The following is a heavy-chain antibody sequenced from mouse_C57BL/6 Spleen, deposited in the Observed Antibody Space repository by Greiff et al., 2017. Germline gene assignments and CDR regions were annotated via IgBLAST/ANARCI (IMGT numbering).Heavy chain of an antibody. D-gene: IGHD2-3*01. CDR3: ARDDGYWFAY. V-gene: IGHV1-81*01. Sequence: VKLVESGAELARPGASVKLSCKASGYTFTSYGISWVKQRTGQGLEWIGEIYPRSGNTYYNEKFKGKATLTADKSSSTAYMELRSLTSEDSAVYFCARDDGYWFAYWGQGTLVTVSA. J-gene: IGHJ3*01. CDR2: IYPRSGNT. CDR1: GYTFTSYG.